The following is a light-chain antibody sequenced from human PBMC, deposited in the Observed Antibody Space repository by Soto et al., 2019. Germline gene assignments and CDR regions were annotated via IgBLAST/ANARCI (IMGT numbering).Light chain of an antibody. CDR1: SSNFGAGHH. CDR2: NNA. J-gene: IGLJ2*01. Sequence: QSVLTQPPSVSGAPGQGVTISCTGTSSNFGAGHHVHWYQQLPGTAPKLLIYNNANRPSGVPDRFSGSKSGTSASLAISGLQAEDEAEYYCQSYDTSLSDVLFGGGTQLTVL. CDR3: QSYDTSLSDVL. V-gene: IGLV1-40*01.